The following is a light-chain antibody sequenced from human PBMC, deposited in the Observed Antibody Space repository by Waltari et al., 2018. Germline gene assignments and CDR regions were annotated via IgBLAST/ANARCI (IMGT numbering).Light chain of an antibody. CDR3: CSYVGSNTYWV. CDR1: STDVGGYNY. Sequence: QSALTQPRSVSGSPGQSVTISCTGPSTDVGGYNYVPWYQPHPDKAPKLIIYDINKRPAGVPDRFSGSKSGNTASLTISGLQAEDEADYYCCSYVGSNTYWVFGGGTKLTVL. J-gene: IGLJ3*02. CDR2: DIN. V-gene: IGLV2-11*01.